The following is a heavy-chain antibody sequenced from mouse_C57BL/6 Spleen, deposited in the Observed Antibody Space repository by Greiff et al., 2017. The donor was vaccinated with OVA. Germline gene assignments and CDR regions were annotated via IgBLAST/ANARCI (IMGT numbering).Heavy chain of an antibody. V-gene: IGHV1-22*01. Sequence: VQLQQSGPELVKPGASVKMSCKASGYTFTDYNMHWVKQSHGKSLEWIGYINPNNGGTSYNQKFKGKATLTVNKSSSTAYMELRSLTSEDSAVSYGARMEIYYNGSSSPFDYWGQGTTLTVSS. D-gene: IGHD1-1*01. CDR1: GYTFTDYN. J-gene: IGHJ2*01. CDR3: ARMEIYYNGSSSPFDY. CDR2: INPNNGGT.